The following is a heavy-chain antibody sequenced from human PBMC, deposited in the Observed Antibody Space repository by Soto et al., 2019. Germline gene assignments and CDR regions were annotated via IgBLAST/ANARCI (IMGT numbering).Heavy chain of an antibody. CDR2: ISSSSSYI. CDR1: GFTFSSYS. V-gene: IGHV3-21*01. CDR3: AILRVYSSSSHFDY. Sequence: GGSLRLSCAASGFTFSSYSMNWVRQAPGKGLEWVSSISSSSSYIYYADSVKGRFTISRDNAKNSLYLQMNSLRAEDTAVYYCAILRVYSSSSHFDYWGQGTLVTVSS. D-gene: IGHD6-6*01. J-gene: IGHJ4*02.